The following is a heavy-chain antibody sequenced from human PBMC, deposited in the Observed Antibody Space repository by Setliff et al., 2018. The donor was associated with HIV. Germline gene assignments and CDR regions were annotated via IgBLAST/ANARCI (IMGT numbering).Heavy chain of an antibody. J-gene: IGHJ4*02. CDR2: IDPKSGGT. Sequence: ASVKVSCKTSGYTFTGYVIHWVRQAPGQGLEWMGWIDPKSGGTKFAQKFQGRVTMTRDTSISTAYVEVIRLRSDDTAVYFCASAGDPGSPPLDYWGQGTLVTVSP. D-gene: IGHD1-26*01. V-gene: IGHV1-2*02. CDR3: ASAGDPGSPPLDY. CDR1: GYTFTGYV.